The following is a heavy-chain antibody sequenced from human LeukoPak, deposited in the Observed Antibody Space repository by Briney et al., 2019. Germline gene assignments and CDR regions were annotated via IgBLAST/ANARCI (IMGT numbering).Heavy chain of an antibody. Sequence: PSETLSLTCAVYGGSFSGYYWSWIRQPPGKGLEWIGEINHSGSTNYNPSLKSRVTISVHTSKNQFSLKLSSVTAADTAVYYCATKVVPAACFDYWGQGTLVTVSS. CDR2: INHSGST. CDR1: GGSFSGYY. CDR3: ATKVVPAACFDY. J-gene: IGHJ4*02. V-gene: IGHV4-34*01. D-gene: IGHD2-2*01.